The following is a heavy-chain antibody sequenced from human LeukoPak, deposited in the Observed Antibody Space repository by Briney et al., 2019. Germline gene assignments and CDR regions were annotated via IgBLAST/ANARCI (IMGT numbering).Heavy chain of an antibody. Sequence: GGPLRLSCAASGFSFTTYWMHWVRRGPGKGLVWVSRINSDGSDTIYADSVKGRFTISRDNAKNTVYLQMDSLRAEDTAVYYCARGGGDHAFDVWGQGTMVTVSS. J-gene: IGHJ3*01. D-gene: IGHD2-21*02. CDR1: GFSFTTYW. V-gene: IGHV3-74*01. CDR2: INSDGSDT. CDR3: ARGGGDHAFDV.